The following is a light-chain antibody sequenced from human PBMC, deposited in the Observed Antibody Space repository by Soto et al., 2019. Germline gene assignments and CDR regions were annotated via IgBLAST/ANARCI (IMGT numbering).Light chain of an antibody. CDR2: KAS. V-gene: IGKV1-5*03. J-gene: IGKJ1*01. CDR3: QQYKSHLRT. CDR1: QSISSW. Sequence: DIQMTQSPSTLSASVGDRVTITCRASQSISSWLAWYQQKPGKAPKLLINKASSLESGVPSRFSGSGSGTEFTLTIXSLQPDDIATYYCQQYKSHLRTFGQGTKVDIK.